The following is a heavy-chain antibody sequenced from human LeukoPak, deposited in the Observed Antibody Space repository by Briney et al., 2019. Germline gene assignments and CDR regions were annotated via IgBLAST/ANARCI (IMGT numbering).Heavy chain of an antibody. J-gene: IGHJ3*02. CDR2: IYYSGST. V-gene: IGHV4-59*01. D-gene: IGHD5-24*01. CDR3: AREVEMATPAPGAFDI. CDR1: GGSISSYY. Sequence: SETLSLTCTVSGGSISSYYWSWIRQPPGKGLEWIGYIYYSGSTNYNPSLKSRVTISVDTSKNQFSLKLSSVTAADTAVYHCAREVEMATPAPGAFDIWGQGTMVTVSS.